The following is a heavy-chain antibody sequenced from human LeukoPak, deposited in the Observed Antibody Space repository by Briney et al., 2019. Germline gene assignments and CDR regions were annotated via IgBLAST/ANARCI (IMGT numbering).Heavy chain of an antibody. V-gene: IGHV4-39*01. D-gene: IGHD3-3*01. CDR1: GGSISSSSYY. Sequence: SETLSLTCTVSGGSISSSSYYWGWIRQPPGKGLEGSGSIYYSGSTYYNPSLKSRVTTSVDTSKNQFSLKLSSATAADTAVYYCARATIFGAVITLDYWGQGTLVSVSS. CDR3: ARATIFGAVITLDY. CDR2: IYYSGST. J-gene: IGHJ4*03.